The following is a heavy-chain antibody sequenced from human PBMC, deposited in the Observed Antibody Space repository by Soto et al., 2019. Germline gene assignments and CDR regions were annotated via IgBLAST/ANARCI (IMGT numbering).Heavy chain of an antibody. V-gene: IGHV3-21*01. CDR2: IGRRSDI. D-gene: IGHD2-21*02. CDR3: AREETAWPLAYGLDV. Sequence: GSLRLSCEASGFSFSTYSMHWVRQAPGKGLEWVSSIGRRSDIYYADSVKGRFTISRDNAKNSVSLQMNSLRDEDTAVHYCAREETAWPLAYGLDVWGQGTTVTVSS. J-gene: IGHJ6*02. CDR1: GFSFSTYS.